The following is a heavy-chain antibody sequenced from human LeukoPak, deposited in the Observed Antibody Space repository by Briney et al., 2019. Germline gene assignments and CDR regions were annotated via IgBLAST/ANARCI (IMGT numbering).Heavy chain of an antibody. J-gene: IGHJ4*02. CDR3: ARDRMFFDSSGYQEYYFDY. D-gene: IGHD3-22*01. CDR1: GGSISSYY. Sequence: SETLSLTCTVSGGSISSYYWSWIRQPAGKGLEWIGRIYTSGSTNYNPSLKSRVTISVDKSKNQFSLKLSSVTAAGTAVYYGARDRMFFDSSGYQEYYFDYWGQGTLVTVSS. V-gene: IGHV4-4*07. CDR2: IYTSGST.